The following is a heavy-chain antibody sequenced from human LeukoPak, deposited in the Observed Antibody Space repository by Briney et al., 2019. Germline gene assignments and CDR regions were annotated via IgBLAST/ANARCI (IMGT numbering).Heavy chain of an antibody. CDR3: ATEYCSGGSCYSGFWY. J-gene: IGHJ4*02. CDR2: IYYSGST. V-gene: IGHV4-59*12. CDR1: GASISSYY. Sequence: PSETLSLTCTVSGASISSYYWSWIRQPPGKGLEWIVYIYYSGSTNYNPSLKSRVTISVDRSKNQFSLKLSSVTAADTAVYYCATEYCSGGSCYSGFWYWGQGTLVNVSS. D-gene: IGHD2-15*01.